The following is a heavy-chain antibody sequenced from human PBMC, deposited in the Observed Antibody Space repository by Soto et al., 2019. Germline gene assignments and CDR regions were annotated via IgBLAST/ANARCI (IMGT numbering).Heavy chain of an antibody. CDR3: ARLAGIKIFGVVDKYFDY. CDR2: INAGNGNT. Sequence: ASVKVSCKASGYTFTSYAMHWVRQAPGQRLEWVGWINAGNGNTKYSQKFRGRVTITRDTSASTAYMELSSLRSEDTAVYYCARLAGIKIFGVVDKYFDYWGQGTLVTVSS. V-gene: IGHV1-3*01. D-gene: IGHD3-3*01. CDR1: GYTFTSYA. J-gene: IGHJ4*02.